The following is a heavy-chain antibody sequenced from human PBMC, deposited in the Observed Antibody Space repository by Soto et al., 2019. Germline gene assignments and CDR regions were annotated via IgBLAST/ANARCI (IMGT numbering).Heavy chain of an antibody. Sequence: PGESLKISCQCSGYTFSNFWIGWVRQLPGQGLEWMGIIYPGDHETRYSPSFLGKVTISAETSINTAYLQWSSLEASDSAFYFCAGSTRRSQYFVCWGQGDLVTVSS. J-gene: IGHJ4*02. CDR2: IYPGDHET. D-gene: IGHD2-2*01. CDR3: AGSTRRSQYFVC. CDR1: GYTFSNFW. V-gene: IGHV5-51*01.